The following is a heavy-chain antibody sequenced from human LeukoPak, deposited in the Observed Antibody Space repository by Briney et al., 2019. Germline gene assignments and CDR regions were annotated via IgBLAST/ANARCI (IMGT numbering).Heavy chain of an antibody. J-gene: IGHJ4*02. CDR1: GGSFSGYY. V-gene: IGHV4-34*01. CDR3: ARGRRFGPPDY. D-gene: IGHD3-10*01. CDR2: INHSGST. Sequence: PSETLSLTCAVYGGSFSGYYWSWIRQPPGKGLEWIGEINHSGSTNYNPSLKSRVTISVGTSKNQFSLKLSSVTAADTAVYYCARGRRFGPPDYWGQGTLVTVSS.